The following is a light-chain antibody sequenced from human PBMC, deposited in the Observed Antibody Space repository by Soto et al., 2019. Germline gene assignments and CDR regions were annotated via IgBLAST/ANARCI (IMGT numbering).Light chain of an antibody. J-gene: IGKJ5*01. Sequence: IVMTQSPATLSMSPGERVTLSCRASQSVSGNLAWYQQKLSQAPRLLIYDTSTRATGIPARFSGSGSGTEFTLTISRLQSEDFAVYYCQQYHNSPTFGQGTRLEIK. CDR1: QSVSGN. V-gene: IGKV3-15*01. CDR2: DTS. CDR3: QQYHNSPT.